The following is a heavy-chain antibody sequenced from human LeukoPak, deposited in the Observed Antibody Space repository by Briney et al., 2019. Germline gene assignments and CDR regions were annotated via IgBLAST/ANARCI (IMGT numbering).Heavy chain of an antibody. CDR3: ARVTMPLSMDV. V-gene: IGHV4-38-2*01. CDR1: GYSISSGYY. Sequence: PSETLSLTCAVSGYSISSGYYWGSIRQPPGKGLEWIGSIYYSGSTYYNPSLKSRVTISVDTSKNQFSLKLSSVTAADTAVYYCARVTMPLSMDVWGKGTTVTVSS. D-gene: IGHD3-10*01. J-gene: IGHJ6*03. CDR2: IYYSGST.